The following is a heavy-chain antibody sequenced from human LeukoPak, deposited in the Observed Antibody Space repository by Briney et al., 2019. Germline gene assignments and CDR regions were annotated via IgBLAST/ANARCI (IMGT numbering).Heavy chain of an antibody. CDR3: ARDGGDYGSGSYYAY. J-gene: IGHJ4*02. V-gene: IGHV3-30*02. D-gene: IGHD3-10*01. CDR1: GFTFSSYG. Sequence: GGSLRLSCGASGFTFSSYGMHWVRQAPGKGLEWVAFIRYDGSNKYYADSVKGRFTISRDNSKKSLYLQMDSLRAEDTAVYYCARDGGDYGSGSYYAYWGQGTLVTVSS. CDR2: IRYDGSNK.